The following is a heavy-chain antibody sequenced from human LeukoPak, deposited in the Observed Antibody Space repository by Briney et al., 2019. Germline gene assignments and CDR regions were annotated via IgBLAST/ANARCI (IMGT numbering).Heavy chain of an antibody. J-gene: IGHJ4*02. V-gene: IGHV5-10-1*01. CDR3: ARRRDRSSWYAWLDY. D-gene: IGHD6-13*01. CDR1: GYSFTSYW. CDR2: IDPSDSYT. Sequence: PGESLKISCKGSGYSFTSYWISWVRQMPGKGLEWMGRIDPSDSYTNSSPSFQGHVTISADKSISTASLQWSSLKASDNAMYYCARRRDRSSWYAWLDYWGQGTRVTVSS.